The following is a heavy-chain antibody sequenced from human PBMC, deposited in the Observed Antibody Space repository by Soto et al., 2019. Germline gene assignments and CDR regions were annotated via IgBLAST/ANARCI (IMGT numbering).Heavy chain of an antibody. D-gene: IGHD4-17*01. J-gene: IGHJ4*02. CDR3: ARNVPVTTLGY. V-gene: IGHV3-66*01. Sequence: EVNLVESGGGLVQPGGSLRLSCAASGVTVSNNYMSWVRQAPGKGLELVSSIYSGGNTYYADSVKGRFTISTDNSKNTLYLQMNSLRVEVTAVYYCARNVPVTTLGYWGQGTLVTVSS. CDR2: IYSGGNT. CDR1: GVTVSNNY.